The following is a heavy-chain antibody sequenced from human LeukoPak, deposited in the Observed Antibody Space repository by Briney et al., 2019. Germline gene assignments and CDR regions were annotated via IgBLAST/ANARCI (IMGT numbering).Heavy chain of an antibody. CDR1: GFTFSSYA. D-gene: IGHD3-22*01. Sequence: PGGSLRLSCAASGFTFSSYAMSWIRQAPGKGLEWVAFIRYDGSNKYYADSVKGRFTISRDNSKNTLYLQMNSLRAEDTAVYYCAKEKTGDYYDSSGYHDYWGQGTLVTVSS. CDR2: IRYDGSNK. V-gene: IGHV3-30*02. CDR3: AKEKTGDYYDSSGYHDY. J-gene: IGHJ4*02.